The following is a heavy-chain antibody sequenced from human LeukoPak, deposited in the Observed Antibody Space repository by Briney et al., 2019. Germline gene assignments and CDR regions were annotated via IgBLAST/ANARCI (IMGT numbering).Heavy chain of an antibody. V-gene: IGHV1-18*01. CDR1: GYTFTSYG. J-gene: IGHJ5*02. Sequence: ASVKVSCKASGYTFTSYGISWVRQAPGQGLEWMGWISAYNGNTNYAQKLQGRVTMTTDTSTSTAYMELRSLRSDDTAVYCCARDCGSCYSNWFDPWGQGTLVTVSS. CDR3: ARDCGSCYSNWFDP. CDR2: ISAYNGNT. D-gene: IGHD2-15*01.